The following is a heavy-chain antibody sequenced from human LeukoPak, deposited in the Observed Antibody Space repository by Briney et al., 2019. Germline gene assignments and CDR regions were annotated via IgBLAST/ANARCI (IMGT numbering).Heavy chain of an antibody. Sequence: GGSLRLSCAASGFTVSSNCMSWVRQAPGKGLEWVANIKQDGSEKYYVDSVKGRFTISRDNAKNSLYLQMNSLRAEDTAVYYCARDPRLEWLLPYYYYYYMDVWGKGTTVTVS. D-gene: IGHD3-3*01. V-gene: IGHV3-7*01. CDR2: IKQDGSEK. CDR1: GFTVSSNC. J-gene: IGHJ6*03. CDR3: ARDPRLEWLLPYYYYYYMDV.